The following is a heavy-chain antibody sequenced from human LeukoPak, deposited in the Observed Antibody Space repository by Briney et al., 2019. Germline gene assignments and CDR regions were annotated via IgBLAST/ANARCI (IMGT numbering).Heavy chain of an antibody. CDR1: GFTLSDYY. D-gene: IGHD3-22*01. Sequence: GGSLRLSCAASGFTLSDYYMSWIRQAPGKGLEWVSYISSSGSTIYYADTVKGRFTISRDNAKNSLYLQMNSLRAEDTAVYYCARDLSGYEDDYWGQGTLVTVSS. V-gene: IGHV3-11*01. J-gene: IGHJ4*02. CDR3: ARDLSGYEDDY. CDR2: ISSSGSTI.